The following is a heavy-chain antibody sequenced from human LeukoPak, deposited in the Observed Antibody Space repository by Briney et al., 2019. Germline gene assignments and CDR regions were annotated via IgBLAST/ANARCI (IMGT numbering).Heavy chain of an antibody. V-gene: IGHV4-38-2*02. J-gene: IGHJ4*02. D-gene: IGHD3-22*01. CDR3: AGQFDSSGSYFY. Sequence: ASETLSLTCTVSGSGYSISGGYYWGWIRQPPGKGLEWIGSIYHSGSTYYNPSLKSRVTISLDMSKHQFSLRLNSVTAADTAVYFCAGQFDSSGSYFYWGQGTLVTASS. CDR1: GSGYSISGGYY. CDR2: IYHSGST.